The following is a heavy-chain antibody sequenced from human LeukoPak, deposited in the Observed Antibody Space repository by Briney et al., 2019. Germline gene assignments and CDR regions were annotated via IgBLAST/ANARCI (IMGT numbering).Heavy chain of an antibody. CDR2: IYYSGST. V-gene: IGHV4-59*08. J-gene: IGHJ4*02. D-gene: IGHD1-26*01. CDR1: GGSIRSYY. Sequence: PSETLSLTCTVSGGSIRSYYWSCMRQPPGKGLEWIGYIYYSGSTKYNPSLKSRATISVDTSKNQFSLKLSSVTAADTAVYYCASGSYYFDYWGQGTLVTVSS. CDR3: ASGSYYFDY.